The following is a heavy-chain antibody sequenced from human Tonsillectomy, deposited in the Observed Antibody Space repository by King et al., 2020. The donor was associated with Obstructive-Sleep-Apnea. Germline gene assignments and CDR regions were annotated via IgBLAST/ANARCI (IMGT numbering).Heavy chain of an antibody. CDR3: AGAPACGGGSCRTFHYYGMDV. Sequence: EVQLVESGGGLVQPGGSLRLSCAASGFTFSRYWIHWVRQAPGKGLEWVSRINTDGSTTTYADSVRGRFTISRDNAKNTLFLQMNSLRAEDTAVYFCAGAPACGGGSCRTFHYYGMDVWGQGTAVTVSS. V-gene: IGHV3-74*01. CDR1: GFTFSRYW. D-gene: IGHD2-15*01. J-gene: IGHJ6*02. CDR2: INTDGSTT.